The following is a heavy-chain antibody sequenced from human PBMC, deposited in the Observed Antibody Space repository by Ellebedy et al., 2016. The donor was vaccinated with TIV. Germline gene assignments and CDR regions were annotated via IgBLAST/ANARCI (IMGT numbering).Heavy chain of an antibody. V-gene: IGHV3-21*01. CDR3: ARARLDWNWFDP. D-gene: IGHD3-9*01. CDR1: GFTFSSYS. Sequence: GGSLRLXXAASGFTFSSYSMNWVRQAPGKGLEWVSSISSSSSYIYYADSVKGRFTISRDNAKNSLYLQMNSLRAEDTAVYYCARARLDWNWFDPWGQGTLVTVSS. CDR2: ISSSSSYI. J-gene: IGHJ5*02.